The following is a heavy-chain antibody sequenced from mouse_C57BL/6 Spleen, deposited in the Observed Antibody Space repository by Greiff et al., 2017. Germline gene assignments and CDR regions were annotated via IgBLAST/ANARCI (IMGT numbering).Heavy chain of an antibody. V-gene: IGHV1-80*01. CDR2: IYPGDGDT. CDR3: GSSYYYYAMDY. D-gene: IGHD1-1*01. Sequence: VQLKESGAELVKPGASVKISCKASGYAFSSYWMNWVKQRPGKGLEWIGQIYPGDGDTNYNGKFKGKATLTADKSSSTAYMQLSSLTSEDSAVYFCGSSYYYYAMDYWGQGTSVTVSS. CDR1: GYAFSSYW. J-gene: IGHJ4*01.